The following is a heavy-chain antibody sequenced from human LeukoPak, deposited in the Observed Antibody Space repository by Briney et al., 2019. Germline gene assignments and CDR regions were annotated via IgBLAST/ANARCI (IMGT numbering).Heavy chain of an antibody. J-gene: IGHJ4*02. V-gene: IGHV3-30*04. Sequence: SGGSLKLSCAASGFTFSSYAMHWVRQAPGKGLEWVAVISYDGSNKYYADSVKGRFTISRDNSKNTLYLQMNSLRAEDTAVYYCARDHYPVQLWFSQREYYFDYWGQGTLVTVSS. CDR3: ARDHYPVQLWFSQREYYFDY. CDR2: ISYDGSNK. D-gene: IGHD5-18*01. CDR1: GFTFSSYA.